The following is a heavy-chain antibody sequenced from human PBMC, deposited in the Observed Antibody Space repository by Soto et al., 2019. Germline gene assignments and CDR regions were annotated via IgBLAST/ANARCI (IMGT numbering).Heavy chain of an antibody. CDR3: ARAGYCTNGVCYTEDGDYDY. CDR1: GGTFSSYA. CDR2: IIPIFGTA. Sequence: QVQLVQSGAEVKKPGSSVKVSCKASGGTFSSYAISWVRQAPGQGLEWMGGIIPIFGTANYAQKFQGRVTIPADESTSTAYMELSSLRSEDTAVYYCARAGYCTNGVCYTEDGDYDYWGQGTLVTVSS. J-gene: IGHJ4*02. V-gene: IGHV1-69*01. D-gene: IGHD2-8*01.